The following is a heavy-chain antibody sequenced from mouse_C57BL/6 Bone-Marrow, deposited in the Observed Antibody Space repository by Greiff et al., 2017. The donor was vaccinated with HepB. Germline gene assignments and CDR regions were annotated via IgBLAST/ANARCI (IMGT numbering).Heavy chain of an antibody. CDR1: GYTFTSYW. D-gene: IGHD2-2*01. V-gene: IGHV1-50*01. CDR3: ARGIYYGYYYAMDY. Sequence: VQLQQPGAELVKPGASVKLSCKASGYTFTSYWMQWVKQRPGQGLEWIGEIDPSDSYTNYNQKLKGKATLTVDTSSGTAYMQLSSLTSEDSAVYYCARGIYYGYYYAMDYWGQGTSVTVSS. CDR2: IDPSDSYT. J-gene: IGHJ4*01.